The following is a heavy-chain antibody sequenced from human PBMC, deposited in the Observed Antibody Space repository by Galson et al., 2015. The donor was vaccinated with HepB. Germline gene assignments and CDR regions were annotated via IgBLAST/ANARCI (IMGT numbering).Heavy chain of an antibody. J-gene: IGHJ4*02. CDR2: ISYDGGQK. Sequence: SLRLSCAASGFTFSRYGIHWVRQAPGKGLEWVAVISYDGGQKKYADSVKGRFTISRDVSMNTIYLQPSSLREEDTAVYHCAKGDVAYTSSPGGCDYWGQGPRVTVSS. D-gene: IGHD6-6*01. V-gene: IGHV3-30*18. CDR3: AKGDVAYTSSPGGCDY. CDR1: GFTFSRYG.